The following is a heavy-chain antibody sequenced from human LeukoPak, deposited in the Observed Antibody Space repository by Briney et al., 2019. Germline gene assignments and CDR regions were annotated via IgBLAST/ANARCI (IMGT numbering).Heavy chain of an antibody. CDR2: MNPNKGNT. D-gene: IGHD2-2*02. J-gene: IGHJ6*03. CDR1: GYTFTSYD. V-gene: IGHV1-8*01. CDR3: ARTSIHYYYYMDV. Sequence: ASVTVSCKASGYTFTSYDINWVRQATGQGLEWMGWMNPNKGNTGYPQKFQGRVTMTRNTSISTAYMELSSLRSEDTAVYYCARTSIHYYYYMDVWGKGTTVTVSS.